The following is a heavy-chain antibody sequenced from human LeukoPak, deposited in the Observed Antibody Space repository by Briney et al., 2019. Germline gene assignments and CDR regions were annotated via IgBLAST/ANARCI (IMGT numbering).Heavy chain of an antibody. CDR1: GGSISSGSYY. CDR2: IYTSGST. D-gene: IGHD2-15*01. J-gene: IGHJ6*03. CDR3: ARGQGYCSGGRCPYYYYYKDV. Sequence: SETLSLTCTVSGGSISSGSYYWSWIRQPAGKGLEWIGRIYTSGSTNYNPSLKSRVTISVDTSKNQFSLKLSSVTAADTAVYYCARGQGYCSGGRCPYYYYYKDVWGKGTTITISS. V-gene: IGHV4-61*02.